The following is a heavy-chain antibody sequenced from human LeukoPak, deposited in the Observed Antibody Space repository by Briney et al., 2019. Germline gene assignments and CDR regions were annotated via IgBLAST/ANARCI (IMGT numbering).Heavy chain of an antibody. J-gene: IGHJ6*03. V-gene: IGHV3-23*01. CDR1: GFTFSSYA. CDR2: ISGSGGST. Sequence: GGSLRLSCAASGFTFSSYAMSWVRQAPGKGLECVSGISGSGGSTYYADSVKGRFTISRDNSKSTLYLQMNSLRAEDTAVYYCAKNRGAGSHYYYHMNVWGKGTTVTVSS. CDR3: AKNRGAGSHYYYHMNV. D-gene: IGHD1-26*01.